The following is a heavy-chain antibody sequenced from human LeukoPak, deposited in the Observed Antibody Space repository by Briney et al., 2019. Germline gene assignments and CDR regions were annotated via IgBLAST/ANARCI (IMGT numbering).Heavy chain of an antibody. CDR1: GFTFSTYG. V-gene: IGHV3-30*02. Sequence: GGSLRLSCAASGFTFSTYGMHWVRQAPGKGLEWVAFIRYDGSNKYYADSVKGRFTISRDNSKNTLYLQMNSLGAEDTAVYYCARLSYYYGMDVWGQGTTVTVSS. CDR3: ARLSYYYGMDV. CDR2: IRYDGSNK. D-gene: IGHD2-21*02. J-gene: IGHJ6*02.